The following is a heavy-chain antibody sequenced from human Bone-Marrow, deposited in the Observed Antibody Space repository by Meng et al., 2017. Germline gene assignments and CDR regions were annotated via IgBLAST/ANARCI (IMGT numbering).Heavy chain of an antibody. Sequence: GPLAQWGAGLLKPSETLSLTCAVYGGSFRGYYWSWIRQPPGKGLEWIGEINHSGSTNYNPSLKSRVTISVDTSKNQFSLKLSSVTAADTAVYYCARGRVTTVTTPNWYFDLWGRGTLVTVSS. CDR3: ARGRVTTVTTPNWYFDL. V-gene: IGHV4-34*01. CDR2: INHSGST. J-gene: IGHJ2*01. D-gene: IGHD4-17*01. CDR1: GGSFRGYY.